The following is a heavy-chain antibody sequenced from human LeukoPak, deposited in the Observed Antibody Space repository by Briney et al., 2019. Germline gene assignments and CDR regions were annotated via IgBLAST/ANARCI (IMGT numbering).Heavy chain of an antibody. V-gene: IGHV4-38-2*01. J-gene: IGHJ4*02. D-gene: IGHD3-22*01. CDR2: IYHSGST. Sequence: PSETLSLTCAVSGYSISSGYYWGWIRQPPGKGLEWIGSIYHSGSTYYNPSLKSRVTISVDTSKNQFSLKLSSVTAADTAVYYCAAQSYYYDSSGYYPCFDYWGQGTLVTVSS. CDR1: GYSISSGYY. CDR3: AAQSYYYDSSGYYPCFDY.